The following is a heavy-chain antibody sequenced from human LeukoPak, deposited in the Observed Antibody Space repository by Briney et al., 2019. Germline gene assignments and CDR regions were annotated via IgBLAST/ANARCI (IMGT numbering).Heavy chain of an antibody. D-gene: IGHD4-17*01. Sequence: PGGSLRLSCAASGFTFSSYAMSWVRQAPGKGLEWVSAISGSAGSTYYADSVKGRFTISRDNSKNTLYLQMNSLRAEDTAVYYCAKDTVTTPGRWDYFDYWGQGTLVTVSS. J-gene: IGHJ4*02. CDR3: AKDTVTTPGRWDYFDY. CDR1: GFTFSSYA. CDR2: ISGSAGST. V-gene: IGHV3-23*01.